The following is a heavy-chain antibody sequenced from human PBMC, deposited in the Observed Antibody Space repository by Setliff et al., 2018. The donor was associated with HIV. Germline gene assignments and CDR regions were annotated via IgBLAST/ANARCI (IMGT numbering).Heavy chain of an antibody. CDR1: GGSISSYY. J-gene: IGHJ3*02. D-gene: IGHD2-15*01. V-gene: IGHV4-59*01. Sequence: ASETLSLTCTVSGGSISSYYWSWIQQPPGKGLEWIGYIYYSGSTNYNPSLKSRVTISVDTSKNQFSLKLSSVTAADTAVYYCARNPCSGGSCPDAFDIWGQGTMVTVSS. CDR3: ARNPCSGGSCPDAFDI. CDR2: IYYSGST.